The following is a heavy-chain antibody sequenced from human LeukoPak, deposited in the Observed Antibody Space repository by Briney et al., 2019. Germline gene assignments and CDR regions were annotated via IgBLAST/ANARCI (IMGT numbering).Heavy chain of an antibody. D-gene: IGHD3-3*01. CDR2: ITIGGSNK. V-gene: IGHV3-30*16. Sequence: GSLRLSPAAPGFHLRSFAIPWVRPAPGKGLGGGAVITIGGSNKYYADSVKGRFTISRDNSKNTLYLQMNSLRAEDTAVYYCARELSVFGVTTTYYYYGMDVWGQGTTVTVSS. CDR1: GFHLRSFA. CDR3: ARELSVFGVTTTYYYYGMDV. J-gene: IGHJ6*02.